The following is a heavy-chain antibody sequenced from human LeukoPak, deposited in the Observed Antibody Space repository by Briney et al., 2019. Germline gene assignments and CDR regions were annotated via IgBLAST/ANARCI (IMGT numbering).Heavy chain of an antibody. Sequence: PGGSLRLSCAASGFTFSSYGMHWVRQAPGKGLEWVAVIWYDGSNKYYADSVKGRFTISRDNSKNTLYLQMNSLRAEDTAVYYCAKARLNTAMALFDYWGQGTLVTVSS. D-gene: IGHD5-18*01. J-gene: IGHJ4*02. CDR3: AKARLNTAMALFDY. CDR1: GFTFSSYG. CDR2: IWYDGSNK. V-gene: IGHV3-33*06.